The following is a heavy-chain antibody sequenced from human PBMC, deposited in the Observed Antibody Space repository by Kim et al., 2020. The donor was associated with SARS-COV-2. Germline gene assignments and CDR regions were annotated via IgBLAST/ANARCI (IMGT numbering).Heavy chain of an antibody. V-gene: IGHV3-21*01. D-gene: IGHD3-16*01. Sequence: GGSLRLSCAASGFTFSSYSMNWVRQAPGKGLEWVSSISSSSSYIYYADSVKGRFTISRDNAKNSLYLQMNSLRAEDTAVYYCARDKARHRGGMDVWGQGTTVTVSS. J-gene: IGHJ6*02. CDR3: ARDKARHRGGMDV. CDR2: ISSSSSYI. CDR1: GFTFSSYS.